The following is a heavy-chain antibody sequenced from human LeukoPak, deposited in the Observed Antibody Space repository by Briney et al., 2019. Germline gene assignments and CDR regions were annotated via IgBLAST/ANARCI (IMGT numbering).Heavy chain of an antibody. D-gene: IGHD3-22*01. CDR3: AKVSYYYDSSGFGAFDI. V-gene: IGHV3-9*01. Sequence: SLRLSCAASGFTFDDYAMHWVRQAPGKGLEWVSGISWNSGSIGYADSVKGRFTISRDNAKNSLYPQMNSLRAEDTALYYCAKVSYYYDSSGFGAFDIWGQGTMVTVSS. CDR2: ISWNSGSI. CDR1: GFTFDDYA. J-gene: IGHJ3*02.